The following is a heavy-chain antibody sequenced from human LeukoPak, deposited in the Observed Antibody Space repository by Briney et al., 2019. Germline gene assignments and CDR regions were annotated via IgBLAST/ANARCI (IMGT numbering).Heavy chain of an antibody. V-gene: IGHV3-33*01. J-gene: IGHJ5*02. Sequence: GGSLRLSCAASGFTFSSHGMHWVRQAPGKGLEWLAVIWYDGSNKEYADSVKGRFTISRDDSKNTLYLQMNNLRAEDTAVYYCATDGAGFDTWGQGVLVTVSS. CDR3: ATDGAGFDT. CDR2: IWYDGSNK. CDR1: GFTFSSHG.